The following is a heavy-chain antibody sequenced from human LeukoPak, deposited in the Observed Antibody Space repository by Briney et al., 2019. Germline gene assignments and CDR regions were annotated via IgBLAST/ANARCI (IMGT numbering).Heavy chain of an antibody. D-gene: IGHD3-3*01. CDR2: ISGSGGST. CDR3: ARPLNYDFWSGYYTPLDY. J-gene: IGHJ4*02. CDR1: GFTFSSYA. Sequence: GGSLRLSCAASGFTFSSYAMSWVRQAPGKGLEWVSAISGSGGSTYYADSVKGRFTISRDNSKNTLYLQMNSLRAEDTAVYYCARPLNYDFWSGYYTPLDYWGQGTLVTVSS. V-gene: IGHV3-23*01.